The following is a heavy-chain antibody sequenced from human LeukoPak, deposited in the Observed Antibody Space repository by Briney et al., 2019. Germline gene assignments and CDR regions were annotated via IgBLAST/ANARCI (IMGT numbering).Heavy chain of an antibody. J-gene: IGHJ4*02. CDR1: GFTCSSYW. Sequence: GGSLRLSCAASGFTCSSYWLHWVRQDPGRGLVWVSRIEYDGSSTGYADSVKGRFTISRDNAKNTLYLQMNSLRAEDTAVYYCAREGVAGALDYWGQGTLVTVSS. CDR2: IEYDGSST. D-gene: IGHD6-19*01. CDR3: AREGVAGALDY. V-gene: IGHV3-74*01.